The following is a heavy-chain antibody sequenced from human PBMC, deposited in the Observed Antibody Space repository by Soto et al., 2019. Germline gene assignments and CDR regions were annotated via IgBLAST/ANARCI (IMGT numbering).Heavy chain of an antibody. J-gene: IGHJ5*02. V-gene: IGHV3-33*01. CDR3: ARRGYSLNWFDP. Sequence: QVQLVESGGGVVQPGRSLRLSCAASGFTFSSYGMHWVRQAPGKGLEWVAVIWYDGSNKYYADSVKGRFTISRDNSKNTLYLQMNSLRAEDTAVYYCARRGYSLNWFDPWGQGTLVTVSS. D-gene: IGHD5-18*01. CDR1: GFTFSSYG. CDR2: IWYDGSNK.